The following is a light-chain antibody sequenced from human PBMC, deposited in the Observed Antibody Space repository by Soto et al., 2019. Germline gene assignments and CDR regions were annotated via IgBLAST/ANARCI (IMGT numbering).Light chain of an antibody. V-gene: IGLV2-8*01. Sequence: QSALTQPPSASGSPGQSVTISCTGTSSDVGAYNYVSWYQQHPGKAPKLMIYEVSKRPSGVPDRFSGSKSGNTASLTVSGLQAEDEADYYCSSYAGSYRVFGTGTKVTVL. CDR2: EVS. J-gene: IGLJ1*01. CDR3: SSYAGSYRV. CDR1: SSDVGAYNY.